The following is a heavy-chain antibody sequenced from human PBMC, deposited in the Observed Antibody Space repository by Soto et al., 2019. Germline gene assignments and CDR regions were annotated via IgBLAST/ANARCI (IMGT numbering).Heavy chain of an antibody. CDR3: AKLTSTGDESDY. Sequence: GGSLRLSCAASGLTFSSYVMSWVRQPPGKGLEWVSTISGGGGSTYYADSVKGRFTISRDNSKNTLYLQMHSLRADDTALYYCAKLTSTGDESDYWGQGTLVTVSS. V-gene: IGHV3-23*01. D-gene: IGHD2-2*01. CDR2: ISGGGGST. J-gene: IGHJ4*02. CDR1: GLTFSSYV.